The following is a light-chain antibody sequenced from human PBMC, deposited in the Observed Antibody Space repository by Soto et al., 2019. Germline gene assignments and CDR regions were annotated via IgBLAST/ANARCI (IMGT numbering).Light chain of an antibody. CDR3: QQSYTSPVT. CDR1: QSISTY. Sequence: DIQMTQSPSSLSVSIGDRVTITCRASQSISTYLNWYEQKPGKAPNLLIYGASTLQSGVPSRFSGGGSGTYFTLTISGLQPEDFGSYYCQQSYTSPVTFGGGTKVEIQ. CDR2: GAS. V-gene: IGKV1-39*01. J-gene: IGKJ4*01.